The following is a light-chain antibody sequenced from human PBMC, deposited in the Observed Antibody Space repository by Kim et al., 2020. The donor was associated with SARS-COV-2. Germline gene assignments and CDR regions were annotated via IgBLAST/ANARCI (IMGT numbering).Light chain of an antibody. CDR2: DAS. J-gene: IGKJ4*01. V-gene: IGKV3-11*01. CDR3: QQRDSWPPAVT. Sequence: PGERATLSGRARQRIGTSLACYQQRPGQAPRLLVYDASNRATGVPDRFSGSGSGTDFTLTISGLEPEDFSTYYCQQRDSWPPAVTFGGGTKVDIK. CDR1: QRIGTS.